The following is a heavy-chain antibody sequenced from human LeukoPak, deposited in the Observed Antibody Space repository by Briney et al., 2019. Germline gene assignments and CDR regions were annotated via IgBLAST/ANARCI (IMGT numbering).Heavy chain of an antibody. CDR2: IYYSGST. J-gene: IGHJ6*02. CDR1: GSSISSSSYF. D-gene: IGHD1-1*01. Sequence: SETLSLTYTVSGSSISSSSYFWGWIRQPPGKGLEWIGSIYYSGSTYYNPSLKSRVTISVDTSKNQFSLKLSSVTAADTAVYYCARDHNWNGYYYYHMDVWGQGTTVTVSS. V-gene: IGHV4-39*07. CDR3: ARDHNWNGYYYYHMDV.